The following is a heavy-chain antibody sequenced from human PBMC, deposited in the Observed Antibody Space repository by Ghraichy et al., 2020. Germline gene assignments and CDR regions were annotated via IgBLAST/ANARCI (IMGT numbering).Heavy chain of an antibody. CDR2: TYYRSKWYN. CDR3: ARGDQWLHQTTFDY. J-gene: IGHJ4*02. D-gene: IGHD6-19*01. Sequence: SETLSLTCAISGDSVSSNSAAWNWIRQSPSRGLEWLGRTYYRSKWYNDYAVSVKSRITINPDTSKNQFSLQLNSVTPEDTAVYYCARGDQWLHQTTFDYWGQGTLVTVSS. CDR1: GDSVSSNSAA. V-gene: IGHV6-1*01.